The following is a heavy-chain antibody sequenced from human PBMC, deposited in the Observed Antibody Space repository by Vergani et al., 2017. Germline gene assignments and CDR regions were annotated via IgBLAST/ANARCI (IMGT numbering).Heavy chain of an antibody. Sequence: QLQLQESGPGLVKPSATLSLTCSVSGASIRSSNYYWGWIRQPPGKGLEWIASIYYSGSTYYNPSLKSRVTISVDTSKNQFSLKLSSVTAADTAVYFCARHCXVEWLVKLGWFDPWGQGILVTVSS. D-gene: IGHD6-19*01. CDR1: GASIRSSNYY. CDR2: IYYSGST. CDR3: ARHCXVEWLVKLGWFDP. J-gene: IGHJ5*02. V-gene: IGHV4-39*01.